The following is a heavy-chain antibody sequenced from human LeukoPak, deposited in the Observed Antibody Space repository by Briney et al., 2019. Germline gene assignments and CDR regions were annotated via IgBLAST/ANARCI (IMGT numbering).Heavy chain of an antibody. V-gene: IGHV4-59*01. Sequence: PSETLSLTCTVSGGSISSYYWSWIRQPPGKGLEWIGYIYYSGSTNYNPSLKSRVTISVDTSKNQFSLKLSSVTAADTAVYYCARGPADEFDYWGQGTLVTVSS. CDR2: IYYSGST. J-gene: IGHJ4*02. CDR3: ARGPADEFDY. CDR1: GGSISSYY.